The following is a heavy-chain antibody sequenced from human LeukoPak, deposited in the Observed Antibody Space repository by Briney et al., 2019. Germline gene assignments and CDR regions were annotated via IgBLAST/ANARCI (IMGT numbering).Heavy chain of an antibody. CDR2: LYTTGTT. Sequence: PSETLSLTCAVSGASITSCYWSWVRQSAGKGLEWVGRLYTTGTTNYNPSLKSRVTISGDSSKNQLSLTLTSVTAADTAVYYCVRDGANWGEPNHAFDTWGQGTLVTVSS. CDR3: VRDGANWGEPNHAFDT. D-gene: IGHD3-10*01. J-gene: IGHJ3*02. V-gene: IGHV4-4*07. CDR1: GASITSCY.